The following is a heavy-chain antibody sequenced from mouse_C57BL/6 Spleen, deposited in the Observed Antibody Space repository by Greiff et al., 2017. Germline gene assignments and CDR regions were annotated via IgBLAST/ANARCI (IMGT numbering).Heavy chain of an antibody. CDR1: GFTFSSYG. Sequence: EVHLVESGGDLVKPGGSLKLSCAASGFTFSSYGMSWVRQTPDKRLEWVATISSGGSYTYYPDSVKGRFTISRDKAKNTLYLQMLSLKSEDTAMYYCARQLGRVYYFDYWGQGTTLTVSS. CDR3: ARQLGRVYYFDY. D-gene: IGHD4-1*01. V-gene: IGHV5-6*01. J-gene: IGHJ2*01. CDR2: ISSGGSYT.